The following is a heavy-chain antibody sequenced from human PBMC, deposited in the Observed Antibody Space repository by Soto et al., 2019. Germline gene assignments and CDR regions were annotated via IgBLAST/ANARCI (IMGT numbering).Heavy chain of an antibody. Sequence: EVQLLESGGGLVQPGGSLRLSCAASGFTFSSYAMSWVRQAPGKGLEWVSAISGSGGSTYYADSVKGRFTISRDNSKNTLYLPMNSLRAEDTAVYYCAKDGHQWELLEFVYNDAFDIWGQGTMVTVSS. J-gene: IGHJ3*02. CDR1: GFTFSSYA. CDR2: ISGSGGST. V-gene: IGHV3-23*01. CDR3: AKDGHQWELLEFVYNDAFDI. D-gene: IGHD1-26*01.